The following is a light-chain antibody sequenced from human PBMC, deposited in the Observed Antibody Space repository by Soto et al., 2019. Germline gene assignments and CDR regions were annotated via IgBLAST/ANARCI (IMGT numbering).Light chain of an antibody. J-gene: IGLJ3*02. Sequence: QSVLTQPPSVSGSPGQSVTISCTGTSSDVGGYTRVSWYQQPPGTAPKLMIYEVTNRPSGVPNRFSASKSGNTASLTISGLQAEDEADYYCTSYTSSRTWVFGGGTKLTVL. CDR2: EVT. CDR1: SSDVGGYTR. CDR3: TSYTSSRTWV. V-gene: IGLV2-18*02.